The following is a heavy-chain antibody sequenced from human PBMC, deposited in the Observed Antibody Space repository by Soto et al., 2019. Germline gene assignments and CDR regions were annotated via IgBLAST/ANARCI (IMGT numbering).Heavy chain of an antibody. CDR2: IIPIFGTA. V-gene: IGHV1-69*13. D-gene: IGHD2-2*01. CDR3: ARSVSFRYQLLKRGMDV. CDR1: GGTFSSYA. Sequence: SVEVSCKASGGTFSSYAISWVRQAPGQGLEWMGGIIPIFGTANYAQRFQGRVTITADESTSTAYMELSSLRSEDTAVYYCARSVSFRYQLLKRGMDVWGQGTTVTVSS. J-gene: IGHJ6*02.